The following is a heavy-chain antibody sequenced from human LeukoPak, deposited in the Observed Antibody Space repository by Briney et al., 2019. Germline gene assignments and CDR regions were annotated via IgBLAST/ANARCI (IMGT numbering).Heavy chain of an antibody. CDR3: ARETASGSYYVG. V-gene: IGHV1-2*02. J-gene: IGHJ4*02. CDR1: GYPFTGFS. Sequence: ASVKVSCKASGYPFTGFSMHWVRQAPGQGLEWMGWINPYTGDTKYAEKFQGRVTMTRDTSISTAYMELSRLRSDDTAVYYCARETASGSYYVGWGQGTLVTVSS. D-gene: IGHD1-26*01. CDR2: INPYTGDT.